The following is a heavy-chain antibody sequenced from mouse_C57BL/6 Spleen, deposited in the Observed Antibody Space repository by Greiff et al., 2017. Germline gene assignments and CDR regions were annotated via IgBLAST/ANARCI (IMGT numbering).Heavy chain of an antibody. J-gene: IGHJ4*01. CDR2: ISSGSSTI. Sequence: EVHLVEPGGGLVKPGGSLKLSCAASGFTFSDYGMHWVRQAPEKGLEWVAYISSGSSTIYYADTVKGRYTISRDNAKNTLFMQMTSLRSDSTVMYYCARTYSYYAMDYWGQGTSVTVSA. CDR1: GFTFSDYG. CDR3: ARTYSYYAMDY. D-gene: IGHD2-10*01. V-gene: IGHV5-17*01.